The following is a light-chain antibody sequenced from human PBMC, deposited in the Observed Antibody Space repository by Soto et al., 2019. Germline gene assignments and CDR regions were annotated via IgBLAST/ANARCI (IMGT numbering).Light chain of an antibody. J-gene: IGLJ3*02. CDR3: QSYDSSLSGSV. CDR2: GNS. V-gene: IGLV1-40*01. CDR1: SSNIGAGYD. Sequence: QSVLTQPPSVSGAPGQRVTISCTGCSSNIGAGYDVHWYQQLPGTAPKLLIYGNSNRPSGVPDRFSGSKSGTSASLAITGLQAEDEADYYSQSYDSSLSGSVFGGGTKLTVL.